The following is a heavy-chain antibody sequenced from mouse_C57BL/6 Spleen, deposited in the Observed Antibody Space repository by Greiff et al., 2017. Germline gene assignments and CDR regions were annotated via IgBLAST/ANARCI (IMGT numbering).Heavy chain of an antibody. CDR3: ARGSYDYDFDY. CDR1: GFTFSDYY. D-gene: IGHD2-4*01. V-gene: IGHV5-16*01. Sequence: EVKLVESEGGLVQPGSSMKLSCTASGFTFSDYYMAWVRQVPEKGLEWVANINYDGSSTYYLDSLKSRFIISRDNAKNILYLQMSSLKSEDTATYYCARGSYDYDFDYWGQGTTLTVSS. CDR2: INYDGSST. J-gene: IGHJ2*01.